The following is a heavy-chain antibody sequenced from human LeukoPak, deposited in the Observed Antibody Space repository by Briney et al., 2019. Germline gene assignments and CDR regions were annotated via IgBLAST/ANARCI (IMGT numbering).Heavy chain of an antibody. CDR1: GYTFTSYG. Sequence: ASVKVSCKASGYTFTSYGISWVRQAPGQGLEWMGWISGYNGRTHYAQTFQGRVTMTVDTSTSTAYMELRNLTSDGTALYYCARDITSVDGTYEYYSYMDVWGKGTTVIISS. D-gene: IGHD3-16*01. V-gene: IGHV1-18*01. CDR2: ISGYNGRT. CDR3: ARDITSVDGTYEYYSYMDV. J-gene: IGHJ6*03.